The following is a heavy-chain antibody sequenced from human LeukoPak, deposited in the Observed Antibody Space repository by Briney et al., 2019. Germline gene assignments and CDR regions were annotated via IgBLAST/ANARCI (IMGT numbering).Heavy chain of an antibody. D-gene: IGHD1-26*01. Sequence: GGSLRLSCAASGFTVSNNYMSWVRQAPGRGLEWVSVIYSGGTIYYADSVKGRFTISRDNSKNTLYLQMNSLRAEDTAVYYCASGAGGWELLTKSTFDYWGQGTLVTVSS. J-gene: IGHJ4*02. CDR1: GFTVSNNY. V-gene: IGHV3-53*05. CDR3: ASGAGGWELLTKSTFDY. CDR2: IYSGGTI.